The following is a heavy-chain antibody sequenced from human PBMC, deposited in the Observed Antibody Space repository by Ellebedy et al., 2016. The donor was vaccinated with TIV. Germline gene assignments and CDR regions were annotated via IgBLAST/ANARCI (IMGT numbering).Heavy chain of an antibody. CDR1: GFTVRSNY. CDR3: ARHPSVAGPGDV. V-gene: IGHV3-72*01. CDR2: SRNKANSYST. J-gene: IGHJ6*02. D-gene: IGHD6-19*01. Sequence: GESLKISCAASGFTVRSNYMDWVRQAPGKGLEWVGRSRNKANSYSTEYAASVKGRFTISRDDSKNSVYLQMNSLQTEDTAVYYCARHPSVAGPGDVWGQGTTVTVSS.